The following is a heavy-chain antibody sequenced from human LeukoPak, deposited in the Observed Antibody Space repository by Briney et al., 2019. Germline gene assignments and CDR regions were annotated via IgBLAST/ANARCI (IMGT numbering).Heavy chain of an antibody. CDR3: AKEDVLVPAGPASSGFDY. J-gene: IGHJ4*02. V-gene: IGHV3-23*01. CDR1: GFTFSSYA. CDR2: ISGSGGST. Sequence: PGGSLRLSCAASGFTFSSYAMSWVRQAPGKGLEWVSAISGSGGSTYYADSVKGRFTISRDNSKNTLYLQMNSLRAEDTAVYYCAKEDVLVPAGPASSGFDYWGQGTLVTVSS. D-gene: IGHD2-2*01.